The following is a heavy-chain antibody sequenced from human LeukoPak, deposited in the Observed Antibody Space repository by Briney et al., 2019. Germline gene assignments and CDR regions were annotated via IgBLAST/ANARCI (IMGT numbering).Heavy chain of an antibody. CDR3: ARRIQGMAPYYFDY. CDR1: GFTFSSYW. J-gene: IGHJ4*02. V-gene: IGHV3-74*01. Sequence: QPGGSLRLSCATSGFTFSSYWMSWVRQAPGKGLVWVSRINSDGGSTSYADSVKGRFTVSRDNAKNTLYLQMNSLRAEDTAVYYCARRIQGMAPYYFDYWGQGTLVTVSS. CDR2: INSDGGST. D-gene: IGHD5-24*01.